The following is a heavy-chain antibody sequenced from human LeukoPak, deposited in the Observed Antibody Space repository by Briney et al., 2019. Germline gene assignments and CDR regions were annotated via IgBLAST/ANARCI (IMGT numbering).Heavy chain of an antibody. V-gene: IGHV3-23*01. Sequence: GGSLRLSCAASGFTFSSYAMSWVRQAPGGGLEWVSAISGSGDTTYHADSVKGRFTISRDNSENRLSLQMDSLRAEDTAVYFCAKDTTAWWYHRAYMDVWGKGTTVTVYS. D-gene: IGHD2-15*01. CDR1: GFTFSSYA. J-gene: IGHJ6*03. CDR2: ISGSGDTT. CDR3: AKDTTAWWYHRAYMDV.